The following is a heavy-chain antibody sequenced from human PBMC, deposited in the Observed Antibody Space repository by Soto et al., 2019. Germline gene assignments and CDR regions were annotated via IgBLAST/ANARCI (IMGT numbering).Heavy chain of an antibody. CDR1: GFTFSSYG. D-gene: IGHD3-10*01. CDR3: AKPYWFEELLYPDY. J-gene: IGHJ4*02. CDR2: ISYDGSNK. V-gene: IGHV3-30*18. Sequence: QVQLVESGGGVVQPGRSLRLSCAASGFTFSSYGMHWVRQAPGKGLEWVAVISYDGSNKYYADSVKGRFTTSRDNSKNTLYLQMNSLRAEDTAVYYCAKPYWFEELLYPDYWGQGTLVTVSS.